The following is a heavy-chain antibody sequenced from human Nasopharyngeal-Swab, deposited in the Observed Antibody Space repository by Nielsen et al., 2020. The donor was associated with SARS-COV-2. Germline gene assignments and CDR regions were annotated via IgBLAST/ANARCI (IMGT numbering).Heavy chain of an antibody. CDR3: ARDAEGAYGAFDI. D-gene: IGHD4-17*01. CDR2: IYSSGST. J-gene: IGHJ3*02. Sequence: WIRQPPGKGLEWVGNIYSSGSTYYNASFKSRLTISLDTSKNQFSLHLSSVTVADTAVYYCARDAEGAYGAFDIWGQGTVVTVSS. V-gene: IGHV4-30-4*01.